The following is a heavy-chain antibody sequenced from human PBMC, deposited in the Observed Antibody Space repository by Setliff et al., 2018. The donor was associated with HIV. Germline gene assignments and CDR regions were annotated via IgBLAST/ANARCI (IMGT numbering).Heavy chain of an antibody. D-gene: IGHD3-22*01. Sequence: PSETLSLTCTVSGDSISSVGYYWSWIRQPPGKGLEWIGYIYDSHFTNYSPSLQSRVAISVDTSRNQLSLKLDSVTAADTAVYYCARGDDFHDGSGYYYPWGQGTLVTVSS. CDR3: ARGDDFHDGSGYYYP. V-gene: IGHV4-61*08. CDR2: IYDSHFT. J-gene: IGHJ5*02. CDR1: GDSISSVGYY.